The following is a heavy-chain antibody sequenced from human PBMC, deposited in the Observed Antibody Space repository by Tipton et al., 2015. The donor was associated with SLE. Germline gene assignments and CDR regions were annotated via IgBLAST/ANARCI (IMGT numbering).Heavy chain of an antibody. CDR1: GFTFSSYG. J-gene: IGHJ6*02. CDR3: AKDQAVAVDGMDV. CDR2: IWYDGSNK. D-gene: IGHD6-19*01. V-gene: IGHV3-33*06. Sequence: SLRLSCAASGFTFSSYGMHWVRQAPGKGLEWVAVIWYDGSNKYYADSVEGRFTISRDNSKNTLYLQMNSLRAEDTAVYYCAKDQAVAVDGMDVWGQGTTVTVSS.